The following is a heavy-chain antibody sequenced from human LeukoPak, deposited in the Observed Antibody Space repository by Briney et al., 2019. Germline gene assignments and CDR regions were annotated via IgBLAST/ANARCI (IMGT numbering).Heavy chain of an antibody. CDR1: GFTFSSYE. V-gene: IGHV3-48*03. D-gene: IGHD4-17*01. CDR3: ARDVYGDYANFDY. J-gene: IGHJ4*02. CDR2: ISSSGSTI. Sequence: GGSLRLSCAASGFTFSSYEMNWVRQAPGKGLEWVSYISSSGSTIYYADSVKGRFTISRDNAKNSPYLQMNSLRAEDTAVYYCARDVYGDYANFDYWGQGTLVTVSS.